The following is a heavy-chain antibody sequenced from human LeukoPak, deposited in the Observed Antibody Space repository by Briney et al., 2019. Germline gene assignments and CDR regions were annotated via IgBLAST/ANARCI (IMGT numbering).Heavy chain of an antibody. J-gene: IGHJ3*02. D-gene: IGHD3-22*01. CDR2: IYYSGST. V-gene: IGHV4-59*01. CDR1: GGSISSYY. Sequence: SETLSLTCTVSGGSISSYYWSWIRQPPGKGLEWIGYIYYSGSTNYNPSLKSRVTISVDTSKNQFSLKLSSVTAGDTAVYYCARAARESMYYYDSSGYRYAFDIWGQGTMVTVSS. CDR3: ARAARESMYYYDSSGYRYAFDI.